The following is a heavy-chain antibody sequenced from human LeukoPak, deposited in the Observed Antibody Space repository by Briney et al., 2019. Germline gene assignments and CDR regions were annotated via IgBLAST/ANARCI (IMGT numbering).Heavy chain of an antibody. D-gene: IGHD2-2*01. CDR2: INTNTGNP. CDR1: GYTFTSYA. CDR3: ARFQRHTGFDY. V-gene: IGHV7-4-1*02. Sequence: ASVKVSCKASGYTFTSYAMNWVRQAPAQGLEWMGWINTNTGNPTYAHGFTGRFVFSLDTSVSTAYLQISSLKAEDTAFYYCARFQRHTGFDYWGQGTLVTVSS. J-gene: IGHJ4*02.